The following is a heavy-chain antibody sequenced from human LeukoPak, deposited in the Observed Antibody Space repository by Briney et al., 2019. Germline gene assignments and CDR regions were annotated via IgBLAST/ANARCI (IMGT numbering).Heavy chain of an antibody. CDR1: GFTFSSYA. V-gene: IGHV3-23*01. J-gene: IGHJ4*02. CDR2: ISGSGGTI. CDR3: AKEQDARHAYGDY. D-gene: IGHD4-17*01. Sequence: PGGSLRLACAASGFTFSSYAMSWVRQAPGKGLEWVSAISGSGGTIYYADSVRGRFTISRDNSRNTVYLQMNSLRAEDTAVYYCAKEQDARHAYGDYGGQGTLVTVSS.